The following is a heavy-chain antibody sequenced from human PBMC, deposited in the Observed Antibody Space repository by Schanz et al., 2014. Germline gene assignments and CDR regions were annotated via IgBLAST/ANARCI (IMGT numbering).Heavy chain of an antibody. Sequence: QVQLQESGPGLVKPSETLSLTCSVSGRSISSYYWSWIRQPPGKGLERIGYIYYSGDTNYNPFLTGRATRSVDTDKSHFCLNLTAVTAADTALYHDSSRLSEYPVDVWGQGTTVVVSS. J-gene: IGHJ6*02. D-gene: IGHD2-2*01. CDR2: IYYSGDT. CDR1: GRSISSYY. V-gene: IGHV4-59*08. CDR3: SSRLSEYPVDV.